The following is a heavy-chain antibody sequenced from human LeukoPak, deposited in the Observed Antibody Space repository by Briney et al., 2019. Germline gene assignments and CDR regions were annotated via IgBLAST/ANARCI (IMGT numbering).Heavy chain of an antibody. CDR1: GFTFSSYA. CDR2: VNPAGDHT. Sequence: QPGGSLRLSCAASGFTFSSYAMSWVRQAPGKGLEWVSAVNPAGDHTFYADSVKGRFTLSKDNSKNTLYLQMDSLSAEDTAIYYCVRQLRYCSDGTCYFDYWGQGTLVTVSS. J-gene: IGHJ4*02. V-gene: IGHV3-23*01. D-gene: IGHD2-15*01. CDR3: VRQLRYCSDGTCYFDY.